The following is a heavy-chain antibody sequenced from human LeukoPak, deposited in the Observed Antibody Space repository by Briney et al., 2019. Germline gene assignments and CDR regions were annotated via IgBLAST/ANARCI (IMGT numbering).Heavy chain of an antibody. D-gene: IGHD3-22*01. V-gene: IGHV3-66*01. J-gene: IGHJ4*02. CDR2: IYSGGST. CDR3: AKRGESSGYSSYYFDS. CDR1: GFTVSSNY. Sequence: GGSLRLSCAASGFTVSSNYMSWVRQAPGKGLEWVSVIYSGGSTYYADSVKGRFTISRDNSKNTLYLQMNSLRAEDTAVYYCAKRGESSGYSSYYFDSWGQGTLVTVSS.